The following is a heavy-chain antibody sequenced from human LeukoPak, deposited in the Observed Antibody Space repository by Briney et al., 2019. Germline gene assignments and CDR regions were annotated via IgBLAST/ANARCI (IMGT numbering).Heavy chain of an antibody. CDR3: AKDIVATRRGVFDY. V-gene: IGHV3-21*04. CDR2: ISSSSSYI. Sequence: GGSLRLSCAASGFTFSSYSMNWVRQAPGKGLEWVSSISSSSSYIYYADSVKGRFTISRDNSKNTLYLQMNSLRAEDTAVYYCAKDIVATRRGVFDYWGQGTLVTVSS. D-gene: IGHD5-12*01. CDR1: GFTFSSYS. J-gene: IGHJ4*02.